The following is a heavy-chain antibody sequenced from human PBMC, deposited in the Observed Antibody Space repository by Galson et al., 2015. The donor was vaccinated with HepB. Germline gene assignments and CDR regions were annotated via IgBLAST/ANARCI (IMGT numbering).Heavy chain of an antibody. CDR3: AVSSYCSGTSCYSGNFDY. CDR1: GFTFSSYV. J-gene: IGHJ4*02. CDR2: ITDSGSST. D-gene: IGHD2-2*01. V-gene: IGHV3-23*01. Sequence: SLRLSCAVSGFTFSSYVMNWVRQAPGKGLEWVSFITDSGSSTNYADSVKGRFTISRDNFKNTLYLQMSGLRAEDTAVYYCAVSSYCSGTSCYSGNFDYWGQGTLVTVSS.